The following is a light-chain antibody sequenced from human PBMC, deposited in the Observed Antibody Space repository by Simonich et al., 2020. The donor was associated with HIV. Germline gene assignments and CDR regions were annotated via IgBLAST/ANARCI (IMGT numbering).Light chain of an antibody. Sequence: DIVMTQSPDSLAVSLGERATVNCKSSQSVLYSSNKTNYLAWYQQKPGQPPKLLIYWASTRESGVPDRFSGSGSETDFTLSISSLQAEDVAIYYCQQYYSIPFTFGPGTKVDIK. CDR1: QSVLYSSNKTNY. V-gene: IGKV4-1*01. CDR3: QQYYSIPFT. CDR2: WAS. J-gene: IGKJ3*01.